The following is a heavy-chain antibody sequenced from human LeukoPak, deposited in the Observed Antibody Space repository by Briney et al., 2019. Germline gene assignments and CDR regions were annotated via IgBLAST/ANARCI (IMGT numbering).Heavy chain of an antibody. V-gene: IGHV4-59*01. Sequence: SETLSLTCTVSSGSISSYYWSWIRQPPGKGLEWIGYIYYRGSTNYNPSLKSRVTISVDTSKNQFSLKLSSVTAADTAVYYCARDAVAFDYWGQGTLVTVSS. CDR1: SGSISSYY. J-gene: IGHJ4*02. CDR2: IYYRGST. CDR3: ARDAVAFDY. D-gene: IGHD2-21*01.